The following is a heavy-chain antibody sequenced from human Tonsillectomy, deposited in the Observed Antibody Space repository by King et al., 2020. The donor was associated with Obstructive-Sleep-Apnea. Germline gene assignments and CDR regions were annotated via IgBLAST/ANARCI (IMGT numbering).Heavy chain of an antibody. V-gene: IGHV3-30*04. CDR3: AGGSWGYCSGGSCYGIDY. J-gene: IGHJ4*02. CDR1: GFTFRSYA. Sequence: VQLVESGGGVVQPGRSLRLSFAASGFTFRSYAMHWVRQSPGKGLEWVGVISYDGSNKYYSDSVKGRFTISRDNSKNTLYLQMNSLRAEDTAVYYCAGGSWGYCSGGSCYGIDYWGQGTLVTVSS. D-gene: IGHD2-15*01. CDR2: ISYDGSNK.